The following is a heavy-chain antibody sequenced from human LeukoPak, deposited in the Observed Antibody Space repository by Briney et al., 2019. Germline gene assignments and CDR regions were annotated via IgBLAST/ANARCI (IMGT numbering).Heavy chain of an antibody. CDR2: ISNGGTTT. J-gene: IGHJ4*02. Sequence: GGSLRLSCAGSGFTFSDNYMSWIRQAPGKGLEWVSYISNGGTTTKYADSVEGRFTISRDNAKNFLYLQMNSLRAEDTAVYFCASEPRPLDHWGQGTLVTVSS. CDR3: ASEPRPLDH. CDR1: GFTFSDNY. V-gene: IGHV3-11*04.